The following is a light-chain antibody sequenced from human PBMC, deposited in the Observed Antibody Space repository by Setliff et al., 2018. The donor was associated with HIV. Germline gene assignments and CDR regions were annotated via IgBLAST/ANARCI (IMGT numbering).Light chain of an antibody. V-gene: IGLV7-43*01. Sequence: QAVVTQEPSLTVYPGGTVTLTCASSTGAVTSNNYPSWFQQKPGQAPRTLIYTTNSKHSWTPARFSGSLLGGKAALTLSSVQPEDEAEYYCLLYYGGAQLVFGGGTKGTVL. CDR2: TTN. CDR1: TGAVTSNNY. J-gene: IGLJ2*01. CDR3: LLYYGGAQLV.